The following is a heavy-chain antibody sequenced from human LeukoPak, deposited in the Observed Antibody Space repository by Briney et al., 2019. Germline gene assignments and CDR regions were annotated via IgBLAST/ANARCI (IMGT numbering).Heavy chain of an antibody. V-gene: IGHV1-8*03. CDR1: GYTFTSYD. J-gene: IGHJ4*02. Sequence: ASVKVSCKASGYTFTSYDINWVRQATGQGLEWMGWMNPNSGNTGYAQKFQGRVTITRNTSISTAYMELSSLRSEDTVVYYCVTRGITIFGVVFDYWGQGTLVTVSS. CDR2: MNPNSGNT. D-gene: IGHD3-3*01. CDR3: VTRGITIFGVVFDY.